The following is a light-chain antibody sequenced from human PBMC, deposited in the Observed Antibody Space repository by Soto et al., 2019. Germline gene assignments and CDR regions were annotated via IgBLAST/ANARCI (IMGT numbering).Light chain of an antibody. CDR3: QHYGGSFI. CDR1: QSLSTYS. V-gene: IGKV3-20*01. CDR2: AAS. J-gene: IGKJ3*01. Sequence: EIVLTQSPGTLSLSPGERATLSCRASQSLSTYSLAWYQQKPGQTPRLLIYAASSRATGIPDRFSGSGSGTDFTLSISRLEPEDFAVYYCQHYGGSFIFGPGTKVDFK.